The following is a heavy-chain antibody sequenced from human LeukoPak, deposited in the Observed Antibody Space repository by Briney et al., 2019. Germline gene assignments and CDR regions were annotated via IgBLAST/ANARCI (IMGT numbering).Heavy chain of an antibody. CDR2: INQSGST. CDR3: ARGVFGRFDP. V-gene: IGHV4-34*01. J-gene: IGHJ5*02. D-gene: IGHD3-10*01. CDR1: GGSFSGYH. Sequence: SETLSLTCVVYGGSFSGYHWNWIRQPPGKGLEWIGEINQSGSTNYNPSLKSRVTISVDTSKNQFSLKLNSVTAADTAAYYCARGVFGRFDPWGQGTLVTVSS.